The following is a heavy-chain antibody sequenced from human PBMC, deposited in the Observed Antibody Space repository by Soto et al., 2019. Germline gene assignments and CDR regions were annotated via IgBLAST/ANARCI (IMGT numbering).Heavy chain of an antibody. CDR2: IYTSGST. CDR3: ARDISSIAARAGFDY. Sequence: PSETLSLTCTVSGGSISSYYWSWIRQPAGKGLGWIGRIYTSGSTNYNPSLKSRVTMSVDTSKNQFSLKLSSVTAADTAVYYCARDISSIAARAGFDYWGQGTLVTVSS. J-gene: IGHJ4*02. D-gene: IGHD6-6*01. CDR1: GGSISSYY. V-gene: IGHV4-4*07.